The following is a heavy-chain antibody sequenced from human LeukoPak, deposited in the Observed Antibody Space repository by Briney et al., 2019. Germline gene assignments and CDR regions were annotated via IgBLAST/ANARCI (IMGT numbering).Heavy chain of an antibody. D-gene: IGHD3-22*01. CDR3: AKGRGIVVVITPDY. J-gene: IGHJ4*02. CDR1: GFTFSSYA. Sequence: GGSLRLSCAASGFTFSSYAMSWVRQAPGEGLEWVSAISGSGGSTYYADSVKGRFTISRDSSKNTLYLQMNSLRAEDTAVYYCAKGRGIVVVITPDYWGQGTLVTVSS. CDR2: ISGSGGST. V-gene: IGHV3-23*01.